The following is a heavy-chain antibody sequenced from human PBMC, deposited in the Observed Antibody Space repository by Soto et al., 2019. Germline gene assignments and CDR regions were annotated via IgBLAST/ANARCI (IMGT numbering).Heavy chain of an antibody. J-gene: IGHJ5*02. Sequence: NPSETLSLTCTVSGDSISIYFWSWIRQPAGKGLEWIGRVHTSGSTTYNPSLKSRVTMSVDTSKSKFSLKLTSVTAADTAVYYCAREKAVAHNGWLDPWAQGTLVTVSS. CDR3: AREKAVAHNGWLDP. CDR1: GDSISIYF. V-gene: IGHV4-4*07. CDR2: VHTSGST. D-gene: IGHD6-19*01.